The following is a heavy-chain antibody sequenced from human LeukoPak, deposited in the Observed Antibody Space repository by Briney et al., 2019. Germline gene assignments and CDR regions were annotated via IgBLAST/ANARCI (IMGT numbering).Heavy chain of an antibody. CDR1: DYSISSGYGYY. D-gene: IGHD5/OR15-5a*01. CDR2: IYHSGIT. J-gene: IGHJ4*02. V-gene: IGHV4-38-2*02. Sequence: SETLSLTCTLSDYSISSGYGYYWGWIRQPPGKGLEWIGNIYHSGITYYNHFNSSLKSRVTISIDTSKNQFSLRLTSVTAADTAVYFCATLVSTRYYFDYWGQGTLVTVSS. CDR3: ATLVSTRYYFDY.